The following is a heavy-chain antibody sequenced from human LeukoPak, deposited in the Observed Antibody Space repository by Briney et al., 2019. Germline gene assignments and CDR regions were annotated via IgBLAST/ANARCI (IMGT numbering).Heavy chain of an antibody. D-gene: IGHD5-18*01. V-gene: IGHV3-30*02. CDR3: AKDPYSYGSYFDY. Sequence: GGSLRLSCAASGFTFSGCGMHWVRQAPGKGLEWVAFIWYDGRDKYYADSVKGQFTISRDNSKNTLYLQMNSLRAEDTAVYYCAKDPYSYGSYFDYWGQGTLVTVTS. CDR1: GFTFSGCG. J-gene: IGHJ4*02. CDR2: IWYDGRDK.